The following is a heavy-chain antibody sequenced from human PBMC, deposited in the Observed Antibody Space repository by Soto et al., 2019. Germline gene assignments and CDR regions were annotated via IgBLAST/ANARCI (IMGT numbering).Heavy chain of an antibody. D-gene: IGHD3-22*01. CDR2: ISSSSSYT. J-gene: IGHJ3*02. CDR1: GFTFSDYY. CDR3: ARDPYYYDSSGYYYPGGDAFDI. Sequence: GGSLRLSCAASGFTFSDYYMSWIRQAPGKGLEWVPYISSSSSYTNYADSVKGRFTISRDNAKNSLYLQMNSLRAEDTAVYYCARDPYYYDSSGYYYPGGDAFDIWGQGTMVTV. V-gene: IGHV3-11*05.